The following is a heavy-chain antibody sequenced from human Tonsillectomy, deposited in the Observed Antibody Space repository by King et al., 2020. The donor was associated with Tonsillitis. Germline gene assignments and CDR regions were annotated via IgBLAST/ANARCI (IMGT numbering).Heavy chain of an antibody. CDR3: ARGVNYGSGSYPFPRAALDI. V-gene: IGHV3-13*01. J-gene: IGHJ3*02. CDR1: GFTFSSYD. Sequence: VQLVEFGGGLVQPGGSLRLSCAASGFTFSSYDMHWVRQATGKGLEWVSSVGTASDTYYPGSVKGRFTIFRENAKNSLFLQMNSLRAGDTAVYYCARGVNYGSGSYPFPRAALDIWGHGTIVTVSS. D-gene: IGHD3-10*01. CDR2: VGTASDT.